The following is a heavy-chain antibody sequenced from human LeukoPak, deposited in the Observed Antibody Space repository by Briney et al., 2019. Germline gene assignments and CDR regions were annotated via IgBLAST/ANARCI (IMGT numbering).Heavy chain of an antibody. CDR3: ARAEVTYYSNDDYYYYGMDV. Sequence: GASVKVSCKASGYTFTGYYMHWVRQAPGQGLEWMGWINPNSGGTNYAQKFQGWVTMTRDTSISTAYVELSRLRSDGTAVYYCARAEVTYYSNDDYYYYGMDVWGQGTTVTVSS. CDR1: GYTFTGYY. CDR2: INPNSGGT. D-gene: IGHD4-11*01. V-gene: IGHV1-2*04. J-gene: IGHJ6*02.